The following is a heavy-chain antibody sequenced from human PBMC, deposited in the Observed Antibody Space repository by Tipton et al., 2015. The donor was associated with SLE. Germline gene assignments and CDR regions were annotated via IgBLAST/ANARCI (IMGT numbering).Heavy chain of an antibody. J-gene: IGHJ4*02. CDR3: ARKGSGGYLG. D-gene: IGHD1-26*01. V-gene: IGHV4-39*07. CDR2: IYYSGST. Sequence: TLSITCTVSGGSISSSSYYWGWIRQPPGKGLEWIGSIYYSGSTYYNPSLKSRVTISVDTSKNQFSLKLSSVTAADTAVYYCARKGSGGYLGWGQGTLVTVSS. CDR1: GGSISSSSYY.